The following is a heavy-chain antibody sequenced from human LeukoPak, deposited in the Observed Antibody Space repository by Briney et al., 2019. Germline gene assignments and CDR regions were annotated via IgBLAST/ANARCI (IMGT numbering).Heavy chain of an antibody. CDR3: AGDRYSSSLDY. V-gene: IGHV4-38-2*02. CDR1: GYSISSGYY. J-gene: IGHJ4*02. CDR2: IYHSGST. D-gene: IGHD6-6*01. Sequence: KPSETLSLTXTVSGYSISSGYYWGWIRQPPGKRLEWIGSIYHSGSTYYNPSLKSRVTISVDTSKNQFSLKLSSVTAADTAVYYCAGDRYSSSLDYWGQGTLVTVSS.